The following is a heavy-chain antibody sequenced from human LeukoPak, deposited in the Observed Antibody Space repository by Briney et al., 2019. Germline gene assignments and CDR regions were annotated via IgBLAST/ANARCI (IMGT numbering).Heavy chain of an antibody. CDR1: GFTFSSYA. V-gene: IGHV3-64D*09. CDR3: VKDSHYDFWSGQYYFDY. Sequence: PGGSLRLSCSASGFTFSSYALHWVRQAPGKGLEYVSAVTSNGGSTYYADSVKGRFTISRDNSKNTLYLQMSSRRAEDTAVYYCVKDSHYDFWSGQYYFDYWGQGTLVTVSS. J-gene: IGHJ4*02. D-gene: IGHD3-3*01. CDR2: VTSNGGST.